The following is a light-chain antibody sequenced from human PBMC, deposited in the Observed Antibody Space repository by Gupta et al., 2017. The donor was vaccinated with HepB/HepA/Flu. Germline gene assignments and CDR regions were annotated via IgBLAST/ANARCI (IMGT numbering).Light chain of an antibody. J-gene: IGKJ1*01. V-gene: IGKV3-11*01. CDR1: QSISSY. CDR3: QRGSNSPAPT. Sequence: EIVLTQSPATLSLSPGERATPSCRASQSISSYLAWYQQKPCQAPRLLIYEASNRATGITARFSGRGSGTYLTLTIRSLEPEDFAIYYCQRGSNSPAPTF. CDR2: EAS.